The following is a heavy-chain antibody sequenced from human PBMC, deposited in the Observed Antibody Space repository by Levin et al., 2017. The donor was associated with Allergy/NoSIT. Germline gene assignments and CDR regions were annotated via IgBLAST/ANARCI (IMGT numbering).Heavy chain of an antibody. CDR1: GFTFITYW. Sequence: GESLKISCAASGFTFITYWMHWVRQAPGKGLGWVSRINSDGSSTTYADSVRGRFTISRDNAKNTLYLQMNRLRAEDAAVYYCATGRYGATLYSHCGWGQGTLVTGSS. CDR3: ATGRYGATLYSHCG. D-gene: IGHD4/OR15-4a*01. CDR2: INSDGSST. J-gene: IGHJ4*02. V-gene: IGHV3-74*01.